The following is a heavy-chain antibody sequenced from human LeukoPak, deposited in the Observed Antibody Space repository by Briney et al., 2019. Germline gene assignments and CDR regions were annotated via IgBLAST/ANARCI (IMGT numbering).Heavy chain of an antibody. CDR1: GFTFSSYS. J-gene: IGHJ4*02. D-gene: IGHD7-27*01. Sequence: TGGSLRLSCAASGFTFSSYSMNWVRQAPGKGLEWVSSISSSSSYIYYADSVKGRFTISRDNAKTSLYLQMNSLRADDTPVYYCARPTLTWGSGPHYWGQGTLVTVSS. CDR2: ISSSSSYI. V-gene: IGHV3-21*01. CDR3: ARPTLTWGSGPHY.